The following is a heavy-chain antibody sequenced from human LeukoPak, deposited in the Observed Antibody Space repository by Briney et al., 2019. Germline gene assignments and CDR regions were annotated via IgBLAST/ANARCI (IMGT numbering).Heavy chain of an antibody. CDR1: GFTFSSYG. J-gene: IGHJ4*02. CDR3: ARDFEQQLPQGS. CDR2: IWYDGSNK. D-gene: IGHD6-13*01. V-gene: IGHV3-33*01. Sequence: GGSLRLSCAASGFTFSSYGMHWVRQAPGNGLEWVAVIWYDGSNKYYADSVKGRFTISRDNSKNTLYLQMNSLRAEDTAVYYCARDFEQQLPQGSWGQGTLVTVSS.